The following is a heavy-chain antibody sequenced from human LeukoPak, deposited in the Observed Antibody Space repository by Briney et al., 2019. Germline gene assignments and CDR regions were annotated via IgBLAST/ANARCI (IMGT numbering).Heavy chain of an antibody. V-gene: IGHV3-74*03. CDR1: GFIFSNYW. CDR2: VNNDGSST. J-gene: IGHJ4*02. Sequence: PGGSLRLSCAASGFIFSNYWMHWVRQAPGKGLVWVSRVNNDGSSTTYADSVKGRFTISRDNAKNTLYLQMNSLRAEDTAVYYCAKVGSGGIDYWGQGTLVTVSS. D-gene: IGHD2-15*01. CDR3: AKVGSGGIDY.